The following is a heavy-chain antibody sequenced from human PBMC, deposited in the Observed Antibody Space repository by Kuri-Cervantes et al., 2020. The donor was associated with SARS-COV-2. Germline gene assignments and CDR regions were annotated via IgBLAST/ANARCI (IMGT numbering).Heavy chain of an antibody. CDR2: INHSGST. J-gene: IGHJ4*02. CDR3: VRLGDHYFDS. Sequence: GSLRLSCAVYGGSFSGYSWGWIRQPPGKGLEWIGEINHSGSTNYNPSLRSRLTVSVDTSRNQFSLKLTSVTAADTAVYYCVRLGDHYFDSWGQGTLVTVSS. D-gene: IGHD2-21*02. CDR1: GGSFSGYS. V-gene: IGHV4-34*01.